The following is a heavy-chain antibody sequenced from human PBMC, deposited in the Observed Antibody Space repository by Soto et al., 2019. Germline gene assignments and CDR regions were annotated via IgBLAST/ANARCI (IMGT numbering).Heavy chain of an antibody. J-gene: IGHJ4*02. V-gene: IGHV1-69*01. Sequence: QVQLVQSGAEVKKPGSSVRVSCKVSGDAFTRYAVSWVRQAPGQGLEWMGGIIPMFTTPNYAQKFQDRVFIIADESTTTADMEVSSLKSDDTAIYYCVRGSLFGDYGDFDYWGQGTLVTVSS. D-gene: IGHD4-17*01. CDR3: VRGSLFGDYGDFDY. CDR1: GDAFTRYA. CDR2: IIPMFTTP.